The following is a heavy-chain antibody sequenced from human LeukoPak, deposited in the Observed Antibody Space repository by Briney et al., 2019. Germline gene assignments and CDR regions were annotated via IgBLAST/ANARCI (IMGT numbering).Heavy chain of an antibody. Sequence: GGSLRLSCTASGFTFRDHAMSWVRQAPGKGLEWVGFIRSEAYGGTTDYAAPVKGRFTISRDDSKNTLYLQMNSLKTEDTAVYYCTISHYYDSSGYYYHGYWGQGTLVTVSS. CDR2: IRSEAYGGTT. CDR3: TISHYYDSSGYYYHGY. CDR1: GFTFRDHA. V-gene: IGHV3-15*01. J-gene: IGHJ4*02. D-gene: IGHD3-22*01.